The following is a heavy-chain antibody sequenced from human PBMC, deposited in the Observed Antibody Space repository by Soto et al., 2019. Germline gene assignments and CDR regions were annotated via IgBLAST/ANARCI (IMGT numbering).Heavy chain of an antibody. V-gene: IGHV4-39*01. J-gene: IGHJ4*02. CDR1: GGSISSSSYY. Sequence: QLQLQESGPGLVKPSETLSLTCTVSGGSISSSSYYWGWIRQPPGKGLEWIGSIYYSGSTYYNPSLKSRVTISVDTSKNQFSLKLSSVTAADTAVYYCARQSLAEGVDYWGQGTLVTVSS. CDR2: IYYSGST. CDR3: ARQSLAEGVDY.